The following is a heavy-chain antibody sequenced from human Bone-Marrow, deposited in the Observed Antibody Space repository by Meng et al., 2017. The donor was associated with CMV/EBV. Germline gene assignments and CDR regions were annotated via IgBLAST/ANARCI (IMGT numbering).Heavy chain of an antibody. V-gene: IGHV4-59*12. CDR2: IYYSGST. Sequence: SETLSLTCTVSGGSISSYYWSWIRQPPGKGLEWIGYIYYSGSTNYNPSLKSRVTISVDTSKNQFSLKLSSVTAADTAVYYCASSHYYGSGSYYRGWFDPWGQGTLVTVSS. CDR1: GGSISSYY. D-gene: IGHD3-10*01. J-gene: IGHJ5*02. CDR3: ASSHYYGSGSYYRGWFDP.